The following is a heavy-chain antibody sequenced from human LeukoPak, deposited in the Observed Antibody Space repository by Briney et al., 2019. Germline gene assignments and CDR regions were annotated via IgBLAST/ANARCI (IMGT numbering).Heavy chain of an antibody. CDR3: ARDSRVWPGGAFDI. CDR2: INHSGST. D-gene: IGHD2-8*01. V-gene: IGHV4-34*01. CDR1: GGSFSGYY. Sequence: PSETLSLTCAVYGGSFSGYYWSWIRQPPGKGLEWIGEINHSGSTNYNPSLKSRVTISVDTSRNQFSLKLSSVTAADTAVYYCARDSRVWPGGAFDIWGQGTMVTVSS. J-gene: IGHJ3*02.